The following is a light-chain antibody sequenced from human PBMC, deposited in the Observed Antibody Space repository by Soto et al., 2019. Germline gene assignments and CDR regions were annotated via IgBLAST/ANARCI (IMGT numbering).Light chain of an antibody. CDR2: EVS. J-gene: IGLJ2*01. Sequence: QSALTQPPSASGSPGQSVTISCTGTSSDVGGYNSVSWYQQHPGKAPELMIYEVSQRPSGVPVRFSGSKSGNTGSLTVSGLQAEDEADYYCSSFAGSDNVLFGGGTKLTVL. V-gene: IGLV2-8*01. CDR1: SSDVGGYNS. CDR3: SSFAGSDNVL.